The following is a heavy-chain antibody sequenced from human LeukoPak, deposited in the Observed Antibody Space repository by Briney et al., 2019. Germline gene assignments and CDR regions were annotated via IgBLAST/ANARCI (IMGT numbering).Heavy chain of an antibody. D-gene: IGHD5-18*01. V-gene: IGHV4-59*01. CDR2: VSYSGST. J-gene: IGHJ4*02. CDR1: GGSISSYY. Sequence: SETLSLTCTVSGGSISSYYWSWVRQPPGKGLEWIGYVSYSGSTDYNPSLKSRVIISIDASKNQFSLRLSSVTAADTAVYYCARENDRYGRIDYWGQGTQVTVSS. CDR3: ARENDRYGRIDY.